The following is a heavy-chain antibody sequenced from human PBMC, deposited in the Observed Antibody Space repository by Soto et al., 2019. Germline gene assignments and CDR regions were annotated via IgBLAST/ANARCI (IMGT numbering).Heavy chain of an antibody. V-gene: IGHV4-34*01. D-gene: IGHD5-12*01. J-gene: IGHJ4*02. CDR3: ARGFGDLYSGYDYSDY. Sequence: SETLSLTCAVYGGSFSGYYWSWIRQPPGKGLEWIGEINHSGSTNYNPSLKSRVTISVDTSKNQFSLKLSSVTAADTAVYYCARGFGDLYSGYDYSDYWGQGTLVTVSS. CDR1: GGSFSGYY. CDR2: INHSGST.